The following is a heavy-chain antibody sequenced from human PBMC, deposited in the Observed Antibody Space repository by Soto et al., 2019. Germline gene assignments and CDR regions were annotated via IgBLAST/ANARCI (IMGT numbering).Heavy chain of an antibody. CDR2: INTDGSAT. V-gene: IGHV3-74*01. J-gene: IGHJ4*02. CDR1: GFTLSSYW. CDR3: VRGYSDY. D-gene: IGHD1-26*01. Sequence: GSLRLSCAASGFTLSSYWMHWVRQVPGQGLVWVSRINTDGSATNYADSVKGRFTMSRDNARNTMYLQMNSLRAEDTAVYYCVRGYSDYWGQGTLVTVSS.